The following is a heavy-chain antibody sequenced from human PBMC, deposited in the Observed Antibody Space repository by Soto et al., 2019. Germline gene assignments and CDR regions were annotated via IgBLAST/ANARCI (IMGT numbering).Heavy chain of an antibody. V-gene: IGHV3-23*01. CDR1: GFTFSSYA. Sequence: EVQLLESGGGLVQPGGSLRLSCAASGFTFSSYAMSWVRQAPGKGLEWVSAISGSGGSTYYADSVKGRFTISRDNSKNTLYLEMNSLRAEDTAVYYCAKDGRVLLWCGESRYFYYWGQGTLVTVSS. D-gene: IGHD3-10*01. J-gene: IGHJ4*02. CDR3: AKDGRVLLWCGESRYFYY. CDR2: ISGSGGST.